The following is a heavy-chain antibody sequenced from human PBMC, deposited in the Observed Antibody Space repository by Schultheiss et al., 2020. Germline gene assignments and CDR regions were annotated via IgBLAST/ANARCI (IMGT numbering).Heavy chain of an antibody. Sequence: GGSLRLSCAASGFTFSSYGMHWVRQAPGKGLEWVAVISYDGSNKYYADSVKGRFTISRDNSKNTLYLQMNSLRAEDTAVYYCAKDRGLLYGFDIWGQGTMVTFSS. CDR1: GFTFSSYG. CDR3: AKDRGLLYGFDI. CDR2: ISYDGSNK. D-gene: IGHD4-17*01. V-gene: IGHV3-30*18. J-gene: IGHJ3*02.